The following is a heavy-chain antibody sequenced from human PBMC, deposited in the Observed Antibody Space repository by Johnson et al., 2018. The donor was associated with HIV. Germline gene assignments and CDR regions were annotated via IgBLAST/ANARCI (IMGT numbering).Heavy chain of an antibody. CDR3: AKGPYSSSWYGVAFDI. CDR2: IRYDGSNK. D-gene: IGHD6-13*01. J-gene: IGHJ3*02. CDR1: GFTFSSYG. V-gene: IGHV3-30*02. Sequence: QVQLVESGGGVAQPGGSLRLSCAASGFTFSSYGMHWVRQAPGKGLEWVAFIRYDGSNKYYADSVKGRFTISRDNSKNTLYLQMNSLRAEDTAVYYCAKGPYSSSWYGVAFDIWGQGTMVTVSS.